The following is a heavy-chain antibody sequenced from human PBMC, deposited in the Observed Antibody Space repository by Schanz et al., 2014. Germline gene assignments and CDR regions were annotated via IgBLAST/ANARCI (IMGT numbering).Heavy chain of an antibody. CDR2: IIPIHGIV. J-gene: IGHJ4*02. Sequence: QVQLVQSGAEVKKPGSSMKVSCKASGGTFSTYPINWLRQAPGQGLEWMGRIIPIHGIVNYAQRFQDRVRITADKSTSTAYMELSSLRSDDTAVYYCASSGAGYSSSWGFDSWGQGTLVTVSA. CDR1: GGTFSTYP. V-gene: IGHV1-69*02. D-gene: IGHD6-13*01. CDR3: ASSGAGYSSSWGFDS.